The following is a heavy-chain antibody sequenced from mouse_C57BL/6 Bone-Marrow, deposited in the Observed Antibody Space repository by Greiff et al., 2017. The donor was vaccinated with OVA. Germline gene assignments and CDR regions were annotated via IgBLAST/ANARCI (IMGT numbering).Heavy chain of an antibody. Sequence: DVKLVESGGDLVKPGGSLKLSCAASGFTFSSYGMSWVRQTPDKRLEWVATISSGGSYTYYPDSVKGRFTISRDNAKNTLYLQMSSLKSENTAMYYCARRHGNYWGQGTALTVSS. CDR1: GFTFSSYG. CDR2: ISSGGSYT. V-gene: IGHV5-6*02. J-gene: IGHJ2*01. CDR3: ARRHGNY.